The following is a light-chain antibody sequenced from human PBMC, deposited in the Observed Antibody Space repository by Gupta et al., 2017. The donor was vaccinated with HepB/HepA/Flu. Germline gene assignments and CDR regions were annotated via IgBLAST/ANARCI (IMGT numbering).Light chain of an antibody. V-gene: IGKV3-15*01. CDR3: QQYNNWPPFT. Sequence: IVMTQSAATLSVSPGERATLSCRASQSVSSNLAWYQQKPGQAPRLLIYGASTRATGIPARFSGSGSGTEFTLTISSRQSEDFAVYYCQQYNNWPPFTFGPGTKVDIK. J-gene: IGKJ3*01. CDR1: QSVSSN. CDR2: GAS.